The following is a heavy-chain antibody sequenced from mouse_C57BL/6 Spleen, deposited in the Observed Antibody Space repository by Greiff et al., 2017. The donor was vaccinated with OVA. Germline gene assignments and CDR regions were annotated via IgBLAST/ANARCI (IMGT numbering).Heavy chain of an antibody. CDR1: GYSITSGYY. CDR2: ISYDGSN. Sequence: EVQLVESGPGLVKPSQSLSLTCSVTGYSITSGYYWNWIRQFPGNKLEWMGYISYDGSNNYNPSLKNRISITRDTSKNQFFLKLNSVTTEDTATYYCARGGVYYFDYWGQGTTLTVSS. J-gene: IGHJ2*01. CDR3: ARGGVYYFDY. V-gene: IGHV3-6*01.